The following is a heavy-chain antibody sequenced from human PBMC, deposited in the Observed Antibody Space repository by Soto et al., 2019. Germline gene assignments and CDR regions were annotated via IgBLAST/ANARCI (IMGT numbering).Heavy chain of an antibody. CDR3: ARIDDYVGGSYRYTAIDY. CDR1: GGSISSGGYY. CDR2: IYNSDST. J-gene: IGHJ4*02. Sequence: QVQLQESGPGLVKPSQTLSLTCTVSGGSISSGGYYWNWIRQHPGKGLEWIGYIYNSDSTYYNPSLKSRVTISGDTSKNQFSLKLSSVTAADTAVYYCARIDDYVGGSYRYTAIDYWGQGTLVTVSS. V-gene: IGHV4-31*03. D-gene: IGHD3-16*02.